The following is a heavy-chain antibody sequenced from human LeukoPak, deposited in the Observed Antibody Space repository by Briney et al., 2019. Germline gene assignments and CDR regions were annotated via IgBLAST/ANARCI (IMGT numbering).Heavy chain of an antibody. Sequence: PSETLSLTCTVSGGSISSYYWSWIRQPPGKGLEWIGYIYYSGSTNYNPSLKSRVTMSVDTSKNQFSLKLSSVTAADTAVYYCARDLDGYCSGGSCYSGDVWGKGTTVTISS. J-gene: IGHJ6*04. CDR1: GGSISSYY. CDR2: IYYSGST. V-gene: IGHV4-59*12. CDR3: ARDLDGYCSGGSCYSGDV. D-gene: IGHD2-15*01.